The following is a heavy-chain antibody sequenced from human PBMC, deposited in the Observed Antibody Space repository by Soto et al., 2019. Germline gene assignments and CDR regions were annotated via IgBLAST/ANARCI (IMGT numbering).Heavy chain of an antibody. J-gene: IGHJ6*02. CDR1: GGSFSGYY. V-gene: IGHV4-34*01. Sequence: SETLSLTCAVYGGSFSGYYWSWIRQPPGKGLEWIGEINHSGSTNYNPSLKSRVTISVDTSKNQFSLKLSSVTAAYTAVYYCARSPRRVSGMDVWGQGTTVTVSS. CDR2: INHSGST. CDR3: ARSPRRVSGMDV.